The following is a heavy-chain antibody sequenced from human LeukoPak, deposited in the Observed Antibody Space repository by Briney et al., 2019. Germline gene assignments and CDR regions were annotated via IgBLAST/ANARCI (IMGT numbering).Heavy chain of an antibody. V-gene: IGHV1-18*04. D-gene: IGHD3-10*01. CDR3: AREKPWGYGSGSDGMDV. J-gene: IGHJ6*04. CDR1: GYTFTNYG. Sequence: GASVKVACKASGYTFTNYGITWVRQAPGQGVEWMGWISAYNGNINYAQKFQGRVTMTTDTSTSTAYMELRSLRSDDTAVYYCAREKPWGYGSGSDGMDVWGKGTTVTVSS. CDR2: ISAYNGNI.